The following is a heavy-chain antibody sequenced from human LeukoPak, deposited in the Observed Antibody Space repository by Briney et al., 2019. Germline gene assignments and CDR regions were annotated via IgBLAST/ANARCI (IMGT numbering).Heavy chain of an antibody. Sequence: GGSLRLSCAASGFTFSSYAMSWVRQAPGKGLEWVSATSDSGDSTSHADSVKGRFTTSRDNSKNTLYLQMNSLRAEDTAVYCCAKDRRITMIVVVKPFDYWGQGTLVTVSS. D-gene: IGHD3-22*01. CDR2: TSDSGDST. CDR3: AKDRRITMIVVVKPFDY. J-gene: IGHJ4*02. CDR1: GFTFSSYA. V-gene: IGHV3-23*01.